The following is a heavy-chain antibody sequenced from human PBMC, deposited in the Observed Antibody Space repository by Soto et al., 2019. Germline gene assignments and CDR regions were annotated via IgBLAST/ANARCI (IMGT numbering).Heavy chain of an antibody. J-gene: IGHJ3*01. CDR1: GGTFSSYA. D-gene: IGHD3-22*01. Sequence: QVQLVQSGAEVKKPGSSVKVSCKASGGTFSSYAISWVRQAPGQGLEWMGGIIPIFGTANYSQKLQGRVMIAADKSTSTAYMGLSSLRSEDTAVYYCARGSRRRYYDSSCKKGPSDAFDLWGQGTMVTVSS. CDR2: IIPIFGTA. V-gene: IGHV1-69*06. CDR3: ARGSRRRYYDSSCKKGPSDAFDL.